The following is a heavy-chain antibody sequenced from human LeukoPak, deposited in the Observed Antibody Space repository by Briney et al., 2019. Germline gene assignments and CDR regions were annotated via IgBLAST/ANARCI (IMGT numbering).Heavy chain of an antibody. CDR3: ARRIGCSSTSCSPQAFDI. Sequence: SVKVSCKASGGTFSSYAISWVRQAPGQGLEWMGGIIPIFGTANYAQKFQGRVTITTDESTSTAYMELSSLRSEDTAVYYCARRIGCSSTSCSPQAFDIWGQGTMVTVSS. CDR2: IIPIFGTA. V-gene: IGHV1-69*05. D-gene: IGHD2-2*01. CDR1: GGTFSSYA. J-gene: IGHJ3*02.